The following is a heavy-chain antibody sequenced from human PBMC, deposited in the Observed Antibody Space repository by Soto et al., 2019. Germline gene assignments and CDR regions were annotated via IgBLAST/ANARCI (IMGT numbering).Heavy chain of an antibody. Sequence: AVDEGTIRDIAGRWIRQSPGKGLEWIGEINHSGSTNYNPSLKSRVTISVDTSKNQFSLKLTSVTAADTAVYYCGRDKITRPLHSWGTAPPVSV. CDR1: EGTIRDIA. CDR3: GRDKITRPLHS. CDR2: INHSGST. D-gene: IGHD3-3*02. J-gene: IGHJ5*02. V-gene: IGHV4-34*01.